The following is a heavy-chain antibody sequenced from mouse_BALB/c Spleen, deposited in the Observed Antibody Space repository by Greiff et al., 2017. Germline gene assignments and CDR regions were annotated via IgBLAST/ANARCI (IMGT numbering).Heavy chain of an antibody. CDR2: ISSGGSYT. CDR1: GFTFSSYG. J-gene: IGHJ4*01. CDR3: ERQGELGQYCYAMDY. V-gene: IGHV5-6*01. Sequence: EVQRVESGGDLVKPGGSLKLSCAASGFTFSSYGMSWVRQTPDKRLEWVATISSGGSYTYCPDSVKGRFTISRDNAKNTLYLQMSSLKSEDTAMYYCERQGELGQYCYAMDYWGQGTSVTVSA. D-gene: IGHD4-1*01.